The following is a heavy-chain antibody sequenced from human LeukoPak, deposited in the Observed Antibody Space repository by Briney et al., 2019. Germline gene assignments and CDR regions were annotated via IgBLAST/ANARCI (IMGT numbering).Heavy chain of an antibody. D-gene: IGHD3-16*02. CDR1: GYTFTSYG. Sequence: GASVKVSCKASGYTFTSYGISWVRQAPGQGLEWMGWISAYNGNTNYAQKLQGRVTMTTDTSTSTAYMELRSLRSDDTAVYYCARDPSYDYVWGSYRSDYWGQGTLVTVSS. CDR3: ARDPSYDYVWGSYRSDY. V-gene: IGHV1-18*01. CDR2: ISAYNGNT. J-gene: IGHJ4*02.